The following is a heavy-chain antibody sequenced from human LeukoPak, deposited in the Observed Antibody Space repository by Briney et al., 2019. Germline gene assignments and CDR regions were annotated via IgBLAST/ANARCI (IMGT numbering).Heavy chain of an antibody. V-gene: IGHV3-23*01. Sequence: PGGSLRLSCAASGFTFRSYAMSWVRQAAGKGVEWVSGMSGSGGSTYYADSVKGRFTSSRDNAKNTLYLQMHSLKAEDTAVYYCAKNPLRFLAWLHFDYWGQGTLVTVSS. CDR2: MSGSGGST. J-gene: IGHJ4*02. D-gene: IGHD3-3*01. CDR3: AKNPLRFLAWLHFDY. CDR1: GFTFRSYA.